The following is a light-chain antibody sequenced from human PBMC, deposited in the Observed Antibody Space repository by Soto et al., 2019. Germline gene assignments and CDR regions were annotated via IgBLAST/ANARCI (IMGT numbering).Light chain of an antibody. V-gene: IGLV2-14*01. CDR1: SSDVGAYNY. CDR3: SSYSSSGTLYV. CDR2: DVN. Sequence: QSALTQPASVSGSPVQSITISCTGTSSDVGAYNYVSWYQHHPGKAPKLMIYDVNNRPSGISNRFFGSKSGNTASLTISGLQAEDEADYYCSSYSSSGTLYVFGTGTKVTVL. J-gene: IGLJ1*01.